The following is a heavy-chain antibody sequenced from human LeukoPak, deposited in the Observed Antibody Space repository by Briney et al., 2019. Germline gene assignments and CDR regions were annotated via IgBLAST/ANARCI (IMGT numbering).Heavy chain of an antibody. V-gene: IGHV4-39*01. CDR3: ARLNPESPFDY. J-gene: IGHJ4*02. CDR2: IYYSGST. CDR1: GGSISSSSYY. Sequence: SETLSLTCTVSGGSISSSSYYWGWIRQPPGKGLEWIGSIYYSGSTYYNPSLKSRVTISVDTSKNQFSLKLSSVTAADTAVYYYARLNPESPFDYWGQGTLVTVSS.